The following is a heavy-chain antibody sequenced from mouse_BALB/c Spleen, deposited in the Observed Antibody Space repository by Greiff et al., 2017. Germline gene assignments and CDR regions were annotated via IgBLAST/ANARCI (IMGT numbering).Heavy chain of an antibody. D-gene: IGHD2-14*01. CDR1: GFTFSDYY. V-gene: IGHV5-4*02. J-gene: IGHJ4*01. Sequence: EVKLMESGGGLVKPGGSLKLSCAASGFTFSDYYMYWVRQTPEKRLEWVATISDGGSYTYYPDSVKGRFTISRDNAKNNLYLQMSSLKSEDTAMYYCARGTKYDVGTYYAMDYWGQGTSVTVSA. CDR2: ISDGGSYT. CDR3: ARGTKYDVGTYYAMDY.